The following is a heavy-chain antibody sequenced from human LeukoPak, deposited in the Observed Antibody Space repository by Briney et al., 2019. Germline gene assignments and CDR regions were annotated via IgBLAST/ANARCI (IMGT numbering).Heavy chain of an antibody. J-gene: IGHJ5*02. CDR1: GFTFSSYA. Sequence: PGGSLRLPCAASGFTFSSYAMHWVRQAPGKGLEWVAVISYDGSNKYYADSVKGRFTISRDNSKNTLYLQMNSLRAEDTAVYYCARPAAAGTAWFDPWGQGTLVTVSS. CDR2: ISYDGSNK. CDR3: ARPAAAGTAWFDP. V-gene: IGHV3-30*04. D-gene: IGHD6-13*01.